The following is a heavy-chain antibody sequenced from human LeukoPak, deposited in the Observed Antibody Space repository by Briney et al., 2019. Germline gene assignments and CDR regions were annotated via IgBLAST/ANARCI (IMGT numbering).Heavy chain of an antibody. CDR3: SSFGNWGRAAFDI. D-gene: IGHD7-27*01. CDR1: GGSISTNY. V-gene: IGHV4-59*01. Sequence: SETLSLTCTVSGGSISTNYWNWIRQPPGKELEWIGYIYYNGNTNYNPSIKSRVTISIDTSKNQFSLKLTSVTAADTAVYYCSSFGNWGRAAFDIWGQGTMISVSS. CDR2: IYYNGNT. J-gene: IGHJ3*02.